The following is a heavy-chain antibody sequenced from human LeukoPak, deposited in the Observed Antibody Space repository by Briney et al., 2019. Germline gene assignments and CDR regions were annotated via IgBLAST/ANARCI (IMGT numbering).Heavy chain of an antibody. V-gene: IGHV3-21*01. CDR3: ARGSTNSYYYGMDV. D-gene: IGHD5/OR15-5a*01. Sequence: GGSLRLSCAASGFTFSSYSMNWVRQAPGKGLEWVSSISSSSYIYYADSVKGRFTISRDNAKNSLYLQMNSLRAEDTAVYYCARGSTNSYYYGMDVWGRGTTVTVSS. CDR2: ISSSSYI. J-gene: IGHJ6*02. CDR1: GFTFSSYS.